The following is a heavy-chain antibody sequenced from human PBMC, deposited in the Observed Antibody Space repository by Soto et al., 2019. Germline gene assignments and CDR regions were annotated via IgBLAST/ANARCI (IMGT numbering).Heavy chain of an antibody. CDR3: ARSLYSSSPCY. V-gene: IGHV4-34*01. D-gene: IGHD6-6*01. Sequence: SETLCLNCTVYGGSFSGCYGSWIRQPPGKGLEWIAEINHSGSTNYNPSLKSRVTVSVDLSKSQFSLRLSSVTAADTAVYYCARSLYSSSPCYWGQGTLVTVSS. J-gene: IGHJ4*02. CDR1: GGSFSGCY. CDR2: INHSGST.